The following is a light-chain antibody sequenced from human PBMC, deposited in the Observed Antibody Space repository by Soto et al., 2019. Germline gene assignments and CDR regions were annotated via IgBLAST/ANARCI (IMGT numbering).Light chain of an antibody. V-gene: IGLV2-14*01. CDR3: SSYTTTSTVL. J-gene: IGLJ2*01. CDR1: SSDVGGYNY. Sequence: QSALTQPASVSGSPGQSITISCTGTSSDVGGYNYVSWYQQHPGKAPKLTIYEVSNRPSGVSNRFSGSKSGNTASLTISGLQAEDEADYYCSSYTTTSTVLFGGGTKLTVL. CDR2: EVS.